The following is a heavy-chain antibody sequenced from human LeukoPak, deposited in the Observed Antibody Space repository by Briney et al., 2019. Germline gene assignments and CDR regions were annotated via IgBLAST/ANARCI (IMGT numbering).Heavy chain of an antibody. D-gene: IGHD1-1*01. J-gene: IGHJ6*02. V-gene: IGHV4-30-2*01. Sequence: PSETLSLTCAVSGGSISSGGYSWSWIRQPPGKGLEWIGYIYHSGSTYYNPSLKSRVTISVDRSKNQFSLKLSSVTAADTAVYYCARDLQLTSYYYGMDVWGQGTTVTVSS. CDR2: IYHSGST. CDR1: GGSISSGGYS. CDR3: ARDLQLTSYYYGMDV.